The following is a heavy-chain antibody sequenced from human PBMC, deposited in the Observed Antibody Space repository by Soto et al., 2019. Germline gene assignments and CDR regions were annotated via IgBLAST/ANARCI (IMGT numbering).Heavy chain of an antibody. Sequence: EVQLLESGGGLVQPGGSLRLSCAASGFTFSSYAMRWVRQAPGKGLEGVSAISGSGGSTYYADSVKGRFTISRDNSKNTVYLQMNSLRGEDTAVYYCARRGSGSYYDYWGQGTLVTVSS. CDR3: ARRGSGSYYDY. CDR1: GFTFSSYA. J-gene: IGHJ4*02. V-gene: IGHV3-23*01. D-gene: IGHD1-26*01. CDR2: ISGSGGST.